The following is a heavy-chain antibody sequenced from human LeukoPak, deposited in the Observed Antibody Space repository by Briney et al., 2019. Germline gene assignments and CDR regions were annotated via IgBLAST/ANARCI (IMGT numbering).Heavy chain of an antibody. D-gene: IGHD3-16*01. CDR3: ARDKYDGGNAFDI. CDR1: GAFISSYH. J-gene: IGHJ3*02. Sequence: SETLSLTCTVSGAFISSYHWSWIRQPPGKGLEWIGYIYFSGSTNYNPSLMSRVTTSVDTSKNQFSLNLSSVTAADTAVYYCARDKYDGGNAFDIWGQGTLVTVSS. V-gene: IGHV4-59*01. CDR2: IYFSGST.